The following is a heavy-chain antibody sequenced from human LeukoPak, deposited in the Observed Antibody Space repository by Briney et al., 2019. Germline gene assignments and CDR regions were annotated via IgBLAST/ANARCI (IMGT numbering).Heavy chain of an antibody. D-gene: IGHD6-19*01. CDR2: ISGDGSRT. V-gene: IGHV3-23*01. CDR3: AKARTHSGWYVDFDY. CDR1: GFIFNNYA. Sequence: PAGGSLRLSCTASGFIFNNYAMSWVRQAPGKGLGWVSAISGDGSRTYYADSVRGRFTISRDNSENTLYLQMNTLSAEDTAVYYCAKARTHSGWYVDFDYWGQGTLVTVSS. J-gene: IGHJ4*02.